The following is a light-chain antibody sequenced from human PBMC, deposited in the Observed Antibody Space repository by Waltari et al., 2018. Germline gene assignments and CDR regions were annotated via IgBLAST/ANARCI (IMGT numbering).Light chain of an antibody. V-gene: IGKV1-39*01. J-gene: IGKJ4*01. CDR3: QQSYSTPRT. CDR1: QSISSY. Sequence: DIQMTQSPSSLSASVGDRVTITCRASQSISSYLNWYQQKQGKAPKLLIYAASSLQSGVPSRFSGSGSGTDFTLTISSLQPEDFATYYCQQSYSTPRTFGGGTKVEIK. CDR2: AAS.